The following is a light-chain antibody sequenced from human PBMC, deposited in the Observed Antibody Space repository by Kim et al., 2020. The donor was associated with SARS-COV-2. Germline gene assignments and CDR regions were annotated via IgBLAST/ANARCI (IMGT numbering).Light chain of an antibody. V-gene: IGLV3-19*01. CDR2: GDN. CDR3: DSRDTSGNLVI. CDR1: SLRSHY. J-gene: IGLJ2*01. Sequence: AWGQTVRITGQGDSLRSHYASWYQQKPGQAPVLVNYGDNKRPSGIPDRFSGSSSGNTASLTIIGAQAEDEADYYCDSRDTSGNLVIFGGGTKVTVL.